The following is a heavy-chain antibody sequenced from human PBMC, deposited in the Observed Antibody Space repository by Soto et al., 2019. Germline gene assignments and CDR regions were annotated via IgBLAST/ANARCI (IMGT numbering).Heavy chain of an antibody. CDR3: ARDLSGPLDY. CDR2: IWYDGSNK. V-gene: IGHV3-33*01. CDR1: GFTFSNYG. Sequence: CAASGFTFSNYGMHWVRQAPGKGLEWVALIWYDGSNKYYADSVKGRFTISRDTSKNTLYLQMNTLRAEDTAVYYCARDLSGPLDYWGQGTPVTVSS. J-gene: IGHJ4*02. D-gene: IGHD3-16*02.